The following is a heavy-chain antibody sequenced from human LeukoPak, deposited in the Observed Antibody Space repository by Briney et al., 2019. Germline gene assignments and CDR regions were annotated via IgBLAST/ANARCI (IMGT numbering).Heavy chain of an antibody. CDR1: GFAFDDYG. CDR2: IIWNGGSI. D-gene: IGHD5-18*01. CDR3: ARADKDGYGFFGFDY. V-gene: IGHV3-20*04. J-gene: IGHJ4*02. Sequence: GGSLRLSCAASGFAFDDYGMSWVRQAPGKGLEWVSGIIWNGGSIGYADSVKGRFTISRDNAKNSLYLQIDSLRAEDTALYYCARADKDGYGFFGFDYWGQGTLVTVSS.